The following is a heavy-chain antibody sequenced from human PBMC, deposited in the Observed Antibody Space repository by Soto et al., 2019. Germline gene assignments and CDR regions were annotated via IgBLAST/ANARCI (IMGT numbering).Heavy chain of an antibody. V-gene: IGHV1-2*02. J-gene: IGHJ6*02. D-gene: IGHD3-16*02. CDR1: GYTFTGYY. CDR3: ASSIMITFGGVIVDYYYYGMDV. CDR2: INPNSGGT. Sequence: ASVKVSCKASGYTFTGYYMHWVRQAPGQGLEWMGWINPNSGGTNYAQKFQGRVTMTRDTSISTAYMELSRLRSDDTAVYYCASSIMITFGGVIVDYYYYGMDVWGQGTTVTVSS.